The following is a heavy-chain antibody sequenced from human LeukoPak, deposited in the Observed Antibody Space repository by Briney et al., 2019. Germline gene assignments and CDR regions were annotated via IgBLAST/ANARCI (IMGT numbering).Heavy chain of an antibody. V-gene: IGHV3-33*01. CDR1: GFTFSNYG. Sequence: PGRSPRLSCAASGFTFSNYGMHWVRQAPGKGLEWVAVIWYDGSDKYYADSVKGRFTISRDNSKNTLYLQMNSLRAEDTSVYYCARDPMTTNTFYFDFWGQGTLVTVSS. CDR3: ARDPMTTNTFYFDF. D-gene: IGHD4-17*01. CDR2: IWYDGSDK. J-gene: IGHJ4*02.